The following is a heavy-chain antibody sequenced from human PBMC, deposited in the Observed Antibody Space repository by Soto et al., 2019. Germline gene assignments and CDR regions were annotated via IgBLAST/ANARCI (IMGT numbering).Heavy chain of an antibody. CDR3: ARVIRGAYYNSPLDT. V-gene: IGHV1-2*02. CDR2: INPYSDGA. D-gene: IGHD3-10*01. Sequence: ASVKVSCKASGYTFTGYFMHWVRQAPGQGLEWMGWINPYSDGADYAQSFQGRVTMTRDTSISTVYMELSRLRFDDTAVYYCARVIRGAYYNSPLDTWGQGTVVTV. J-gene: IGHJ5*02. CDR1: GYTFTGYF.